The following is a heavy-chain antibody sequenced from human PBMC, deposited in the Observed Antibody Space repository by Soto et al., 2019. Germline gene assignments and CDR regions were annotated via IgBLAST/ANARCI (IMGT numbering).Heavy chain of an antibody. CDR1: GFTFSSYA. D-gene: IGHD6-19*01. J-gene: IGHJ4*02. V-gene: IGHV3-30-3*01. CDR2: ISYDGSNK. CDR3: ARETAGPFDS. Sequence: QVQLVESGGGVVQPGRSLRLSCAASGFTFSSYAMHWVRQAPGKGLEWVAVISYDGSNKYYADSVKGRFTISRDNSKNTLYLQMNSLRAEDTAVYYCARETAGPFDSWGQGTLVTVSS.